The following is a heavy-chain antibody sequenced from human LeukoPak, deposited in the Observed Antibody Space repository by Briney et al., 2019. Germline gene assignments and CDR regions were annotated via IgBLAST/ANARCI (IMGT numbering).Heavy chain of an antibody. CDR2: IYSGRST. CDR3: ARGHTESAAAGIFDY. D-gene: IGHD6-13*01. J-gene: IGHJ4*02. CDR1: GFTVSSNY. Sequence: GGSLRLSCAASGFTVSSNYMSWVRQAPGKGLEWVSVIYSGRSTNYADSVKGRFTISRDSSKNTLYIQMNSLRAEDTAVYYCARGHTESAAAGIFDYWGQGTLVTVSS. V-gene: IGHV3-66*01.